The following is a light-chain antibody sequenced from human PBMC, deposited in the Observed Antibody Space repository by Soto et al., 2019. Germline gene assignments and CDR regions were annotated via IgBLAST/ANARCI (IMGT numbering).Light chain of an antibody. Sequence: QSALTQPASVSGSPGQSITISCTGTSSDVGGYNYVSWYQQQAGKAPKLIIHEVSNRPSGVSNRFSGSKSGNTASLTVSGLQAEDEADYYCSSYAGSNNFDVVFGGGTKLTVL. CDR1: SSDVGGYNY. V-gene: IGLV2-14*01. J-gene: IGLJ2*01. CDR2: EVS. CDR3: SSYAGSNNFDVV.